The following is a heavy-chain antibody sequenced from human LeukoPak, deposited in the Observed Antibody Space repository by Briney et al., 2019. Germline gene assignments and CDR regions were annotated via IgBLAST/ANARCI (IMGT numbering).Heavy chain of an antibody. D-gene: IGHD3-10*01. CDR1: GFTFSSYA. CDR3: AKDRITGWPTKWDY. Sequence: GGSLRLSCAASGFTFSSYAMSWVRQAPGKGLEWVSTISGSGESTYYADSVKGRFTISRDNSKNTLYLQMNSLRAEDTAVYYCAKDRITGWPTKWDYWGQGTLVTVSS. J-gene: IGHJ4*02. V-gene: IGHV3-23*01. CDR2: ISGSGEST.